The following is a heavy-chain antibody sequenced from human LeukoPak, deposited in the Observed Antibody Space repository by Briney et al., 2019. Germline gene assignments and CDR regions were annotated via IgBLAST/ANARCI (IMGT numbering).Heavy chain of an antibody. D-gene: IGHD1-1*01. V-gene: IGHV3-21*01. J-gene: IGHJ4*02. CDR2: ISGDSTYI. Sequence: PGGSLRLSCAASGFTFASYSMNWVRQAPGKGLEWVSSISGDSTYIYNAAPVKGRFTISRDNAHASLSLQMNSLRADDTAVYYCARVSGRLERQSDLDYWGEGALVIVSS. CDR3: ARVSGRLERQSDLDY. CDR1: GFTFASYS.